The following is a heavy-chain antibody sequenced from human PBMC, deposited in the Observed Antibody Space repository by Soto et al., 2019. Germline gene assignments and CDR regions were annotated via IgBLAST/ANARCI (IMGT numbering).Heavy chain of an antibody. CDR3: TYNWWDCISTSCYAVDYYGMDV. Sequence: QLQLQESGPGLVKPSETLSLTCTVSGGSISSSSYYWGWIRQPPGKGLEWIGSIYYSGSTYYNPSLKSRVTISVDTSKNQFSLKLSSVTAADTAVYYCTYNWWDCISTSCYAVDYYGMDVWGQGTTVTVSS. D-gene: IGHD2-2*01. CDR1: GGSISSSSYY. J-gene: IGHJ6*02. V-gene: IGHV4-39*01. CDR2: IYYSGST.